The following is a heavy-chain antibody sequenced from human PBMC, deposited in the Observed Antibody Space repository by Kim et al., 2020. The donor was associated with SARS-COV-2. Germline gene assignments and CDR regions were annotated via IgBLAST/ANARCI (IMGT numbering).Heavy chain of an antibody. J-gene: IGHJ3*02. CDR3: ARRIPSGWLSFDAFDI. D-gene: IGHD6-19*01. V-gene: IGHV5-51*01. Sequence: SFQGQVTISADKSISTAYLQWSSLKASDTAMYYCARRIPSGWLSFDAFDIWGQGTMVTVSS.